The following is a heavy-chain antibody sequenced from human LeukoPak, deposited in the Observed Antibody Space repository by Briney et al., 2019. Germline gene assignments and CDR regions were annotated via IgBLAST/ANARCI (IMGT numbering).Heavy chain of an antibody. CDR3: AKDRAVAGTRGENDY. D-gene: IGHD6-19*01. J-gene: IGHJ4*02. CDR2: ISDTGAST. CDR1: GFSFSSYA. Sequence: PGGSLRLSCAASGFSFSSYAMSWVRQAPGRGLEWVSVISDTGASTYYADSVKGRFTISRDNSKNTLYLQMNSLRAEDTAVYYCAKDRAVAGTRGENDYWGQGTLVTVSS. V-gene: IGHV3-23*01.